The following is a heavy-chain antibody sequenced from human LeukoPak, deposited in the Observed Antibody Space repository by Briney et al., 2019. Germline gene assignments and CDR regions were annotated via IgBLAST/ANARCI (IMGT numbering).Heavy chain of an antibody. V-gene: IGHV3-23*01. J-gene: IGHJ2*01. D-gene: IGHD2-15*01. Sequence: TGVSLRLSCAASQFTFSNYAMSWVRQAPGKGLEWVSAISGSGNTTYFGDSVTGRFTISRDNPKNTVYLQMNSLSAEDTAVYYCAKGPAPYCSGGSCYSPHWYFDLWGRGTLVTVSS. CDR3: AKGPAPYCSGGSCYSPHWYFDL. CDR1: QFTFSNYA. CDR2: ISGSGNTT.